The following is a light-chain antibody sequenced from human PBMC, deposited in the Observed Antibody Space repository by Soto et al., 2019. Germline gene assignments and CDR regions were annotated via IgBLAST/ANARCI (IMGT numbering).Light chain of an antibody. Sequence: EIVMTQSPATLSVPPGERATLSCRASQSVSSNLAWYQQKPGQAPRLLIYGASTRATDIPARFSGSGSGTEFTLTISSLQSEDFAIYYCQQCNNWPRTFGQGTKVDIK. CDR1: QSVSSN. CDR3: QQCNNWPRT. V-gene: IGKV3-15*01. CDR2: GAS. J-gene: IGKJ1*01.